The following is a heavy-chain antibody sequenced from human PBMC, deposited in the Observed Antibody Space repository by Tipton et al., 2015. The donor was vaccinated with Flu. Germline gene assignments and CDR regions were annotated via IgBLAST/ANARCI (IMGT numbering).Heavy chain of an antibody. J-gene: IGHJ4*02. CDR3: AKSCGSDFPSSRVFDY. D-gene: IGHD3-3*01. CDR1: GFTFSRYA. V-gene: IGHV3-30*04. CDR2: ISYDGSDK. Sequence: SLRLSCAASGFTFSRYAMQWVRQAPGKGLEWVAFISYDGSDKNYADSVKGRFPSSRDNSGKRLYLQINNLGAEDTAVYSCAKSCGSDFPSSRVFDYWGQGTLVTVSS.